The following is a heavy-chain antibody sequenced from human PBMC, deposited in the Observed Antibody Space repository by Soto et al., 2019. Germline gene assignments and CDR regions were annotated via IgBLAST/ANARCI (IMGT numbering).Heavy chain of an antibody. J-gene: IGHJ4*02. D-gene: IGHD3-22*01. Sequence: PGESLKISCKGSGYSFAGYWITWVRQKPGKGLEWMGRIDPSDSQTYYSPSFRGHVTISVTKSITTVFLQWSSLRASDTAMYYCARHDSSGSTLDYWGQGTLVTVSA. CDR1: GYSFAGYW. CDR2: IDPSDSQT. CDR3: ARHDSSGSTLDY. V-gene: IGHV5-10-1*01.